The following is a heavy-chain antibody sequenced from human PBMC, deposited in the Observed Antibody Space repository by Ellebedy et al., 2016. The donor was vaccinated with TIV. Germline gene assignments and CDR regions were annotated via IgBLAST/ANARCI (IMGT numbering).Heavy chain of an antibody. V-gene: IGHV4-61*01. CDR2: INDSGST. CDR1: GGSVSSATYY. J-gene: IGHJ6*02. Sequence: PSETLSLTCTVSGGSVSSATYYWNWIRQSPGKGLEWLGYINDSGSTNYNPSLKSRVAISADTSKNKIFLKLSSVTAADTAMYYCARDRNYRGSGGYFYGMDVWGQGTTVIVSS. CDR3: ARDRNYRGSGGYFYGMDV. D-gene: IGHD3-10*01.